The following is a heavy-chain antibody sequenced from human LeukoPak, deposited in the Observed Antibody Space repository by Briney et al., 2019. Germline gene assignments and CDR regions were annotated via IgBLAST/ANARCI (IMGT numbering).Heavy chain of an antibody. Sequence: GGSLRLSCAASGFTFSSYAMSWVRQAPGKGLEWVSAISGSGGSTYYADSVKGRFTISRDNSKNTLYLQMNSLRAEDTAVYYCARDLKRRVYYDSNGSDDAFDIWGQGTMVTVSS. V-gene: IGHV3-23*01. CDR2: ISGSGGST. CDR1: GFTFSSYA. J-gene: IGHJ3*02. CDR3: ARDLKRRVYYDSNGSDDAFDI. D-gene: IGHD3-22*01.